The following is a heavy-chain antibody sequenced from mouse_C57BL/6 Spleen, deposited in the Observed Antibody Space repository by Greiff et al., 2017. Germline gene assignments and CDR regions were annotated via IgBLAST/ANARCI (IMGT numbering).Heavy chain of an antibody. CDR1: GYTFTSYW. J-gene: IGHJ2*01. CDR2: IDPSDSYT. V-gene: IGHV1-50*01. CDR3: ALQQGY. D-gene: IGHD6-1*01. Sequence: QVQLKQPGAELVKPGASVKLSCKASGYTFTSYWMQWVKQRPGQGLEWIGEIDPSDSYTNYNQKFKGKATLTVDTSSSTAYMQLSSLTSEDSAVYYCALQQGYWGQGTTLTVSS.